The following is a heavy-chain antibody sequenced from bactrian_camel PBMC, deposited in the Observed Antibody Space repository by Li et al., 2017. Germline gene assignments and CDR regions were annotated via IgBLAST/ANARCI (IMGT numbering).Heavy chain of an antibody. CDR2: ITGGGTT. J-gene: IGHJ6*01. V-gene: IGHV3S53*01. Sequence: HVQLVESGGGSVQSGGSLTLSCAASGDTYRDVCMAWFRQAPGKEREGVAGITGGGTTYYADSVKGRFTISRDNAENTVYLQLDNLRVDDVAMYYCAAERWYPHCSGSTAFCYWGQGTQVTVS. CDR1: GDTYRDVC. CDR3: AAERWYPHCSGSTAFCY. D-gene: IGHD3*01.